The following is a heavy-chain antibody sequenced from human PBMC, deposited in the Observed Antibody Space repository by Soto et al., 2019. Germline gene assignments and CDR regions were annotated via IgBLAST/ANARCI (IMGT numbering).Heavy chain of an antibody. D-gene: IGHD3-16*02. CDR2: ISAYNGNT. CDR1: GYTFTSYG. V-gene: IGHV1-18*01. J-gene: IGHJ4*02. CDR3: AIVPNYDYCWGSYRYADSPGFDY. Sequence: ASVKVSCKASGYTFTSYGISWVRQAPGQGLEWMGWISAYNGNTNYAQKLQGRVTMTTDTSTSTAYMELRSLRSDNTAVYYCAIVPNYDYCWGSYRYADSPGFDYWGQGTLVTVSS.